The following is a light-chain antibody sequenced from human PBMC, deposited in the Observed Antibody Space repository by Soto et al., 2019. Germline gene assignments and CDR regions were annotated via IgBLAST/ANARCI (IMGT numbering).Light chain of an antibody. CDR2: DAS. CDR1: QTVRNNY. J-gene: IGKJ5*01. V-gene: IGKV3D-20*02. Sequence: FVLTQSPGTLSLSPWERAPLSCRASQTVRNNYLAWYQQKPGQAPRLLIYDASSRATGIPDRFSGGGSGTDFTLTISSLEPEDFAVYYCQQRNYWQVNCGHGTRLEIK. CDR3: QQRNYWQVN.